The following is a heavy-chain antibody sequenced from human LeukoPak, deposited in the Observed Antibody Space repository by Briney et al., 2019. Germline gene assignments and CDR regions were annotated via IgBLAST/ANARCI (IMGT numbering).Heavy chain of an antibody. CDR1: GFTFSNYA. Sequence: GGSLRLSCAATGFTFSNYAMSWVRQAPGKGLEWVSTVSGSASNTYYADSVKGRFTISRDNSKTTLYLQMNSLRADDTAVYYCAKGFQTYGELSFDVWGQGTLVAVSS. V-gene: IGHV3-23*01. CDR2: VSGSASNT. CDR3: AKGFQTYGELSFDV. J-gene: IGHJ4*02. D-gene: IGHD4-17*01.